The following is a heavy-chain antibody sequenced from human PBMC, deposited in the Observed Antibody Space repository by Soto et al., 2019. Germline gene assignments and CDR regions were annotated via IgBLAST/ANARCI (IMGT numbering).Heavy chain of an antibody. CDR3: AKYGSGSHNWFDP. V-gene: IGHV3-23*01. CDR2: ISGSGGST. CDR1: GFTFSSYA. J-gene: IGHJ5*02. D-gene: IGHD3-10*01. Sequence: EVQLLESGGGLVQPGGSLRLSCAASGFTFSSYAMSWVRQAPGKGLEWVSAISGSGGSTYYADSVKGRFTISRDNSKNHLYLEMNSLRAEDTAVYYCAKYGSGSHNWFDPWGQGTLVTVSS.